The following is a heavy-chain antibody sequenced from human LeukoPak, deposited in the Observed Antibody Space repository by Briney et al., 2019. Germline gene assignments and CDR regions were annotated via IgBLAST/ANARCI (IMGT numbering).Heavy chain of an antibody. D-gene: IGHD6-13*01. V-gene: IGHV4-34*01. CDR3: ARRWRPYSSSWYGER. J-gene: IGHJ4*02. Sequence: SETLSLTCAVYGGSFSGYYWSWIRQPPGKGLEWIGKINHSGSTNYNPSLKSRVTISVDTSKNQFSLKLSSATAADTAVYYCARRWRPYSSSWYGERWGQGTLVTVSS. CDR2: INHSGST. CDR1: GGSFSGYY.